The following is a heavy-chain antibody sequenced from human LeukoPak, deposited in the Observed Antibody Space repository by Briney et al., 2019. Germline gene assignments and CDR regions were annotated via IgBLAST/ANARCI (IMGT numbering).Heavy chain of an antibody. CDR2: ISAYNGNT. CDR3: AREPHYYDSSGSNDAFDN. D-gene: IGHD3-22*01. Sequence: ASVKVSCKASGYTFTSYGISWVRQAPGQGLEWMGWISAYNGNTNYAQKLQGRVTMTTDTSTSTAYMELRSLRSDDTAVYYCAREPHYYDSSGSNDAFDNWGQGTMVTVSS. J-gene: IGHJ3*02. V-gene: IGHV1-18*01. CDR1: GYTFTSYG.